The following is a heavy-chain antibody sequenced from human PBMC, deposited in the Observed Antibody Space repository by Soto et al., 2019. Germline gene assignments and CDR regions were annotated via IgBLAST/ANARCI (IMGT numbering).Heavy chain of an antibody. J-gene: IGHJ6*02. V-gene: IGHV4-34*01. D-gene: IGHD6-19*01. Sequence: PSETLSLTCAVYGGSFSGYYWSWIRQPPGKGLEWIGEINHSGSTNHNPSLKSRVTISVDTSKNQFSLKLSSVTAADTAVYYCARAGYSSGWFNYYYGMDVWGQGTTVTVS. CDR1: GGSFSGYY. CDR3: ARAGYSSGWFNYYYGMDV. CDR2: INHSGST.